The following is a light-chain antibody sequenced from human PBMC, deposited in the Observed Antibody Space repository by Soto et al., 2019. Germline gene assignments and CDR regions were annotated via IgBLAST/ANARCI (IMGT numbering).Light chain of an antibody. V-gene: IGLV2-14*01. CDR3: SSYTTVSTYV. CDR2: DVR. J-gene: IGLJ1*01. Sequence: QSALTQPASVSGSPGQSITISCTGTSSDVGGYNYVSWYQQHPGKAPKLMIYDVRNRPSAVSNRFSASKSVNTASLPISGLQAEVEADYDCSSYTTVSTYVFGTGTKVTVL. CDR1: SSDVGGYNY.